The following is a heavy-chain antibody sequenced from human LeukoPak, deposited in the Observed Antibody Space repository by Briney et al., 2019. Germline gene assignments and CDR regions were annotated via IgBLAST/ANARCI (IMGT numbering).Heavy chain of an antibody. Sequence: SAKVSCKASGGTFSSYAISWVRQAPGQGLEWMGRIIPTFGTANYAQKFQGRVTITTDESTSTAYMELSSLRSEDTAVYYCARVYLGVYYYGSSGYSHLDYWGQGTLVTVSS. J-gene: IGHJ4*02. CDR3: ARVYLGVYYYGSSGYSHLDY. CDR1: GGTFSSYA. CDR2: IIPTFGTA. V-gene: IGHV1-69*05. D-gene: IGHD3-22*01.